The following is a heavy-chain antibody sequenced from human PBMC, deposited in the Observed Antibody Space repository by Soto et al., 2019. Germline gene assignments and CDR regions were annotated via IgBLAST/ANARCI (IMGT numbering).Heavy chain of an antibody. D-gene: IGHD4-17*01. CDR3: AHKGYGDYPLDY. CDR1: GFSLSTSGVG. J-gene: IGHJ4*02. V-gene: IGHV2-5*02. Sequence: QITLKESGPTLVKPTQTLTLTCTFSGFSLSTSGVGVGWIRQPPGKALEWLAVIYWDDYKHYSPSLKSRLTITKDTSKNQVVLTMTNMDPVDTATYYSAHKGYGDYPLDYWGQGTLLTVSS. CDR2: IYWDDYK.